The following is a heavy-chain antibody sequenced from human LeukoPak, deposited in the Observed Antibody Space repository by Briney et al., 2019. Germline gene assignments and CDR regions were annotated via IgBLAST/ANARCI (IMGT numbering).Heavy chain of an antibody. CDR3: AKDGGYDLYNWFDP. J-gene: IGHJ5*02. D-gene: IGHD5-12*01. CDR1: GFTVSSNY. V-gene: IGHV3-23*01. Sequence: GGSLRLSCAASGFTVSSNYMSWVRQAPGKGLEWVSAISGSGGSTYYADSVKGRFTISRDNSKNTLYLQMNILRAEDTAVYYCAKDGGYDLYNWFDPWGQGTLVTVSS. CDR2: ISGSGGST.